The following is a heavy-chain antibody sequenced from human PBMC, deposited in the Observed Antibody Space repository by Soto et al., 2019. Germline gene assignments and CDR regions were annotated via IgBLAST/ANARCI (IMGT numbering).Heavy chain of an antibody. V-gene: IGHV2-5*02. CDR3: AHRLAATGLFDY. D-gene: IGHD6-13*01. Sequence: SRPTLVNPTQTLTLTCTFSGFSLSTAGVSVGWIRHPPGKALEWLALIYWAADKRYSPSLTPRLTITKDAAKNQVVLTMTNMDPVDTATYYCAHRLAATGLFDYWGQGTLVIVSS. J-gene: IGHJ4*02. CDR2: IYWAADK. CDR1: GFSLSTAGVS.